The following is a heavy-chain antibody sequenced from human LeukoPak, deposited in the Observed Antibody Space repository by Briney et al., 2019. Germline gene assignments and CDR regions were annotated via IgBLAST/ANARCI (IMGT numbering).Heavy chain of an antibody. CDR1: GFTFSSYW. D-gene: IGHD6-13*01. Sequence: GGSLRLSCAASGFTFSSYWMGWVRQAPGKGLEWVAVISYDGSNKYYADSVKGRFTISRDNSKNKLYLQMNSLRAEDTAVYYCAKEGHSSSWYYFDYWGQGTLVTVSS. V-gene: IGHV3-30*18. CDR3: AKEGHSSSWYYFDY. CDR2: ISYDGSNK. J-gene: IGHJ4*02.